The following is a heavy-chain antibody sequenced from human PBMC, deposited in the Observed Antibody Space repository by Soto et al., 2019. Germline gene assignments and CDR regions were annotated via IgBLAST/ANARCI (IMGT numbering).Heavy chain of an antibody. CDR2: IYYSGST. D-gene: IGHD1-26*01. CDR1: GGSISSSSYY. V-gene: IGHV4-39*01. J-gene: IGHJ5*02. CDR3: ARHWEGWFFNL. Sequence: QLQLQESGPGLVKPSETLSLTCTVSGGSISSSSYYWGWIRQPPGKGLEWIGSIYYSGSTYYNPSLKGRVTISVDTSKYQFALQLSSVIAAGTAVYYCARHWEGWFFNLGGQGTLVTVSS.